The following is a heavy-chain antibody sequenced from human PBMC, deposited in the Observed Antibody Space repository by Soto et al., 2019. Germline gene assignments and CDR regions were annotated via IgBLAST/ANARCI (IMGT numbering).Heavy chain of an antibody. CDR3: ARHLYDYLDY. V-gene: IGHV5-51*01. D-gene: IGHD3-16*01. CDR2: IYPGDSDT. J-gene: IGHJ4*02. CDR1: GYSFSNYW. Sequence: PRESLKISCKGSGYSFSNYWIGWVRQMPGKGLEWMGIIYPGDSDTRYSPSFQGQVTISVDKSISTAYLQWNSLKASDTAMYYCARHLYDYLDYWGQGTPVTVSS.